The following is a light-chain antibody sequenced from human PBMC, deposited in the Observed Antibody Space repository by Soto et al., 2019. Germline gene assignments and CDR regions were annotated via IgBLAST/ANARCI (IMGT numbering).Light chain of an antibody. J-gene: IGKJ1*01. CDR2: GAS. CDR1: QSVSSSY. Sequence: ESVLTQSPDTLSLSPGERATLSCRASQSVSSSYLAWYQQKPGQAPRLLIYGASSRATGIPDRFSGSGSGTDFTLIISSLEPEDFALYYCQQHASSPWTFGQGTKVEI. CDR3: QQHASSPWT. V-gene: IGKV3-20*01.